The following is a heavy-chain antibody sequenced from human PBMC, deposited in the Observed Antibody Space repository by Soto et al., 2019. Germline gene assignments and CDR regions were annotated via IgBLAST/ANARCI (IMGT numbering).Heavy chain of an antibody. Sequence: GESLRIPCAASGFTFSSYAMSWVRQAPGKGLEWVSAISGSGGSTYYADSVKGRFTISRDNSKNTLYLQMNSLRAEDTAVYYCAKGTYSSSWYPSHWFDPWGQGTLVTVSS. V-gene: IGHV3-23*01. CDR3: AKGTYSSSWYPSHWFDP. CDR2: ISGSGGST. D-gene: IGHD6-13*01. J-gene: IGHJ5*02. CDR1: GFTFSSYA.